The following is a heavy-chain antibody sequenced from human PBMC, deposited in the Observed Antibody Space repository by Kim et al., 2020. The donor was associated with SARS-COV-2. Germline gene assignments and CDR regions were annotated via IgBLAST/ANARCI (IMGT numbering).Heavy chain of an antibody. D-gene: IGHD1-1*01. CDR1: GFTFSSYG. V-gene: IGHV3-30*18. J-gene: IGHJ3*02. CDR3: AKLWDWNLLGAFDI. Sequence: GGSLRLSCAASGFTFSSYGMHWVRQAPGKGLEWVAVISYDGSNKYYADSVKGRFTISRDNSKNTLYLQMNSLRAEDTAVYYCAKLWDWNLLGAFDIWGQG. CDR2: ISYDGSNK.